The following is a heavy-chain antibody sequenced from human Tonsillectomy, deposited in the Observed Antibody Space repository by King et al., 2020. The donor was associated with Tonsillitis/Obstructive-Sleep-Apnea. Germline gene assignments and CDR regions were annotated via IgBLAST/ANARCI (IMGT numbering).Heavy chain of an antibody. V-gene: IGHV3-9*01. CDR2: ISWNSGSV. Sequence: VQLVESGGGLVQPGRSLRLSCAASGFTFDDYAMHWVRQAPGKGLEWVSAISWNSGSVGYADSVNGRFTISRDNAKNSLYLQMNSLRAEDTALYYCAKDMIIAVSGTPGDAFDIWGQGTMVTVSS. CDR3: AKDMIIAVSGTPGDAFDI. J-gene: IGHJ3*02. CDR1: GFTFDDYA. D-gene: IGHD6-19*01.